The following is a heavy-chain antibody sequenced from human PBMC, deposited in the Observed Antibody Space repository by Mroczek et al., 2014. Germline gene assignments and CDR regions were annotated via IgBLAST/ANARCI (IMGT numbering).Heavy chain of an antibody. Sequence: VQLVESGPGLVKPSETLSLTCTVSGGSISSYYWSWIRQPPGKGLEWIGYIYYSGSTNYNPSLKSRVTISVDTSKNQFSLKLSSVTAADTAVYYCARLIGSSLGSDAFDIWGQGTMVTVSS. CDR1: GGSISSYY. CDR3: ARLIGSSLGSDAFDI. J-gene: IGHJ3*02. D-gene: IGHD2-15*01. V-gene: IGHV4-59*01. CDR2: IYYSGST.